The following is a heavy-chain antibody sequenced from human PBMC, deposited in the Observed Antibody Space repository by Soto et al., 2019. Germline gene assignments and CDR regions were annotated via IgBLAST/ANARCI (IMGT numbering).Heavy chain of an antibody. V-gene: IGHV3-43*01. CDR1: GFTFDDYT. J-gene: IGHJ4*02. CDR3: AKSGDYDSSGYYKAPKEYYFDY. D-gene: IGHD3-22*01. CDR2: ISWDGGST. Sequence: QLGGSLRLSCAASGFTFDDYTMHWVRQAPGKGLEWVSLISWDGGSTYYADSVKGRFTISRDNSKNSLYLQMNSLRTEDTALYYCAKSGDYDSSGYYKAPKEYYFDYWGQGTLVTVSS.